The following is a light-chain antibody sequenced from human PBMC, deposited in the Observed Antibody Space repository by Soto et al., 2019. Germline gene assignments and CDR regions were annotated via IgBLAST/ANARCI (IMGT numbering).Light chain of an antibody. CDR2: EVS. CDR3: SSYAGSSNV. V-gene: IGLV2-8*01. J-gene: IGLJ1*01. Sequence: QSVLTQPPSASGSPGQSVTISCTGTSSDVGAYIYVSWYQQHPGKAPKLMIYEVSKRPSGVPDRFSGSKSGNTASLTVSGLQAEDEADYYCSSYAGSSNVFGTGTKVTVL. CDR1: SSDVGAYIY.